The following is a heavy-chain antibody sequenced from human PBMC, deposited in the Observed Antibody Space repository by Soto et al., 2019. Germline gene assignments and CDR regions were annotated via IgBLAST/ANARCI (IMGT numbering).Heavy chain of an antibody. CDR2: IDPSDSYT. V-gene: IGHV5-10-1*01. D-gene: IGHD1-20*01. CDR3: ARSIGIIQNTLDY. CDR1: GYSFTSYW. Sequence: PGESLKISCKGSGYSFTSYWISWVRQMPGKGLEWMGRIDPSDSYTNYSPSFQGHVTISADKSISTAYLQWSSLKASDTAMYYCARSIGIIQNTLDYWGQGTLVNVSS. J-gene: IGHJ4*02.